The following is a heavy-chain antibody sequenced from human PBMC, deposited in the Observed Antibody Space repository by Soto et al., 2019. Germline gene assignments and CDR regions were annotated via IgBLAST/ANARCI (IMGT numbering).Heavy chain of an antibody. Sequence: SETLSLTCAVYGGSFSGYYWSWIRQPPGKGLEWIGEINHSGSTNYNPSLKSRVTLSVDTSKNQFSLKLSSVTAADTAVYYCARGPVGYCSGGSCYSLAFDYWGQGTLVTVSS. V-gene: IGHV4-34*01. CDR2: INHSGST. CDR3: ARGPVGYCSGGSCYSLAFDY. D-gene: IGHD2-15*01. CDR1: GGSFSGYY. J-gene: IGHJ4*02.